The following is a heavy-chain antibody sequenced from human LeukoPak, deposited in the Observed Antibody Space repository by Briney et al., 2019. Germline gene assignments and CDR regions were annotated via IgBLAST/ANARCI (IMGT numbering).Heavy chain of an antibody. CDR3: AKGGMTTVYFDY. J-gene: IGHJ4*02. CDR2: ISGSGGST. CDR1: GFTFRTYG. V-gene: IGHV3-23*01. Sequence: GGTLRLSCAVSGFTFRTYGMSWVRQAPGKGLQWVSSISGSGGSTYYADSVKGRFTISRDNSKNTLFLQMNSLRAEDTAVYYCAKGGMTTVYFDYWGQGTLVTVSS. D-gene: IGHD4-17*01.